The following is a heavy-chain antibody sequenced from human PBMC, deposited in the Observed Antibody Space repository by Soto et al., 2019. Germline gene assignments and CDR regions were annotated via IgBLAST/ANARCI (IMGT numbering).Heavy chain of an antibody. CDR3: AKDRSGCYPPTPEY. D-gene: IGHD3-3*01. V-gene: IGHV3-9*01. J-gene: IGHJ4*02. Sequence: GGSLRLSCAASGFTFDDFAMHWVRQAPGKGLEWVSSINWNSGDIDYADSVKGRFTISRDSANSSLFLQMSSLSDEDTALYYWAKDRSGCYPPTPEYWGQGTLVTVSS. CDR2: INWNSGDI. CDR1: GFTFDDFA.